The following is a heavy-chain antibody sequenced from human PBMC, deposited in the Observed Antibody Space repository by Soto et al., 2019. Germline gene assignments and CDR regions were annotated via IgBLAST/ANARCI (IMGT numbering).Heavy chain of an antibody. V-gene: IGHV3-11*01. CDR3: AGVDTAMVIDAFEI. D-gene: IGHD5-18*01. Sequence: GGSLRLSCAASGFTFSDHYMSGIRQAPGKGLEWVSYISSSGSTIYYADSVKGRFTIARDNAKNSLYLQMNSLRAEDTAVYYCAGVDTAMVIDAFEIWGQGTMVTVS. CDR1: GFTFSDHY. J-gene: IGHJ3*02. CDR2: ISSSGSTI.